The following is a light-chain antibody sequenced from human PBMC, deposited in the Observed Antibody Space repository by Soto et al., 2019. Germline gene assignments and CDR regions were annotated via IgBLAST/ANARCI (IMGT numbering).Light chain of an antibody. CDR3: QHYHNWPPWT. CDR1: QSVGSN. Sequence: EIVMTQSPATLSVSPGERATLSCRASQSVGSNLAWYQQKPGQAPRLLIYGASTRATGIPARFSGSGSGTEFTLSISSLQSEDFAVYYCQHYHNWPPWTFGQGTKVEI. CDR2: GAS. V-gene: IGKV3-15*01. J-gene: IGKJ1*01.